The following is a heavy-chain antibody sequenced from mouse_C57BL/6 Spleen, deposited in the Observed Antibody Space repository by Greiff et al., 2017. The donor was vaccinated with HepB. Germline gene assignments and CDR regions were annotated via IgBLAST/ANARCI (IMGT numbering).Heavy chain of an antibody. CDR3: ARDGNYEDAMDY. J-gene: IGHJ4*01. Sequence: VKLQQPGAELVRPGSSVKLSCKASGYTFTSYWMHWVKQRPIQGLEWIGNIDPSDSETHYNQKFKDKATLTVDKSSSTAYMQLSSLTSEDSAVYYCARDGNYEDAMDYWGQGTSVTVSS. CDR1: GYTFTSYW. V-gene: IGHV1-52*01. CDR2: IDPSDSET. D-gene: IGHD2-1*01.